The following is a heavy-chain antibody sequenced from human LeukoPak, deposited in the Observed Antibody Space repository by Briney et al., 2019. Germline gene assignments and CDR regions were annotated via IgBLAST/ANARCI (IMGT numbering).Heavy chain of an antibody. D-gene: IGHD3-22*01. CDR3: ARGSYYYDSSGYPI. CDR2: IYYSGST. CDR1: GVSISSGGYY. V-gene: IGHV4-61*08. J-gene: IGHJ3*02. Sequence: SETLSLTCTVSGVSISSGGYYWSWIRQPPGKGLEWIGYIYYSGSTNYNPSLKSRVTISVDTSKNQFSLKLSSVTAADTAVYYCARGSYYYDSSGYPIWGQGTMVTVSS.